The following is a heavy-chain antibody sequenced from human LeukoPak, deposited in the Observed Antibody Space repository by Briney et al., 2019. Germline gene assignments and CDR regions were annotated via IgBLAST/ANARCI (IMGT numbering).Heavy chain of an antibody. CDR3: ARKHGSYGCFDY. D-gene: IGHD5-18*01. J-gene: IGHJ4*02. V-gene: IGHV4-34*01. CDR1: GGSFSGYY. CDR2: INHSGST. Sequence: SETLSLTCAVYGGSFSGYYWSWIRQPPGKGLEWIGEINHSGSTNCNPSLKSRVTISVDSSKNQFSLKLSSVSAADTAVYYCARKHGSYGCFDYWGQGTLVTVSS.